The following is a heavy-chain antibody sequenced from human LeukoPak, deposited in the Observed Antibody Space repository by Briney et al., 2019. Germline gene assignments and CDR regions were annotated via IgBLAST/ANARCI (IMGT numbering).Heavy chain of an antibody. J-gene: IGHJ5*02. CDR1: GYSLTTYY. CDR3: ARSLTLSSSWLNWFDP. Sequence: ASVKVSCTASGYSLTTYYMHWVRQAPGQGLEWMAIINPSGGGTKYAQKFQGRVTMTRDTSTSTVYMELSSLRSEDTAVYYCARSLTLSSSWLNWFDPWGQGTLVTVSS. D-gene: IGHD6-13*01. CDR2: INPSGGGT. V-gene: IGHV1-46*01.